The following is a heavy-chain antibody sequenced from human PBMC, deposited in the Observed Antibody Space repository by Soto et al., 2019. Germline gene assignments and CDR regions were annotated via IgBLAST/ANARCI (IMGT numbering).Heavy chain of an antibody. D-gene: IGHD3-10*02. CDR3: AGAVSDFDVRRYRTSYFDQ. CDR2: IDNSGST. V-gene: IGHV4-31*03. Sequence: SETLSLTCTVSGASVSTGVYYCTWIRQHPGKGLEWIGYIDNSGSTYYNPSLTGRVDISVDTSKNQFSLNLQSLTAADTAFYYCAGAVSDFDVRRYRTSYFDQWGQG. CDR1: GASVSTGVYY. J-gene: IGHJ4*02.